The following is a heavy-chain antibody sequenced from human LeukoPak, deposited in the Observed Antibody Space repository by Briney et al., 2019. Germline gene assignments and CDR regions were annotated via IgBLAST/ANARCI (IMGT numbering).Heavy chain of an antibody. V-gene: IGHV1-69*05. CDR1: GGTFSSYA. J-gene: IGHJ6*03. D-gene: IGHD4-11*01. CDR3: AVRGSSNYDLSRYYYYYMDV. Sequence: ASVKVSCKASGGTFSSYAISWVRQAPGQGLEWMGGIIPIFGTANYAQKFQGRVTIPTDESTSTAYMELSSLRSEDTAVYYCAVRGSSNYDLSRYYYYYMDVWGKGTTVTVSS. CDR2: IIPIFGTA.